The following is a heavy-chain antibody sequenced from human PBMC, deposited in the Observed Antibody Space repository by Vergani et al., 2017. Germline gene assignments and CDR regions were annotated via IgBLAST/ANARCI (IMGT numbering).Heavy chain of an antibody. CDR3: ASLDTARGGFDY. CDR2: IWYDGSNK. D-gene: IGHD5-18*01. CDR1: GFTFSSYG. Sequence: QVQLVESGGGVVQPGRSLRLSCAASGFTFSSYGMHWVRQAPGKGLEWVAVIWYDGSNKYYADSVKGRFTISRDNSKNTLYLQMNSLRAEDTAVYYCASLDTARGGFDYWGQGTLVTVSS. V-gene: IGHV3-33*01. J-gene: IGHJ4*02.